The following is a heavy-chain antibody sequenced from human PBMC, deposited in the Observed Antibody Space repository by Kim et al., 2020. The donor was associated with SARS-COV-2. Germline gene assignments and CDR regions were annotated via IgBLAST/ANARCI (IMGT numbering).Heavy chain of an antibody. V-gene: IGHV4-34*01. Sequence: LKSRVTISIDPSKNQFSLKLSSVTAADTAVYYCARGPYSSSWYGIIWYFQHWGQGTLVTVSS. J-gene: IGHJ1*01. D-gene: IGHD6-13*01. CDR3: ARGPYSSSWYGIIWYFQH.